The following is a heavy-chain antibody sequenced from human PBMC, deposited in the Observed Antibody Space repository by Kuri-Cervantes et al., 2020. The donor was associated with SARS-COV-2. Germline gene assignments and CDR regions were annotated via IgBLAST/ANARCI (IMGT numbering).Heavy chain of an antibody. Sequence: GGSLRLSCAASGFTFSFDDMHWVRQATGKGLEWVSAIGPVGDTYYAGSVRGRFTISRENAKSSLNLQMNSLRAEDTAVYYCVRVGTAESWGAFDIWGQGTMVTVSS. CDR1: GFTFSFDD. J-gene: IGHJ3*02. V-gene: IGHV3-13*01. CDR2: IGPVGDT. D-gene: IGHD2-2*01. CDR3: VRVGTAESWGAFDI.